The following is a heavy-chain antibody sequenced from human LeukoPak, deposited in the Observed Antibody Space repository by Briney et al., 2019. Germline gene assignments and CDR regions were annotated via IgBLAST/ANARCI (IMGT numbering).Heavy chain of an antibody. CDR2: IYSGGTT. CDR3: AKDLSSGSRRAY. CDR1: GFTVSGNY. J-gene: IGHJ4*02. V-gene: IGHV3-53*05. D-gene: IGHD6-19*01. Sequence: GGSLRLSCAVSGFTVSGNYMSWVRQAPGKGLEWVSLIYSGGTTYYADSVKGRFTISRDNSKNTLYLQMNSLRAEDTGVYYCAKDLSSGSRRAYWGQGTLVTVSS.